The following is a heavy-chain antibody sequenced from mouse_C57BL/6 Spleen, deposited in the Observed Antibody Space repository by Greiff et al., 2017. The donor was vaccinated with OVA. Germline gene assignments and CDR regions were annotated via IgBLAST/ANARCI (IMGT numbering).Heavy chain of an antibody. CDR1: GYTFTSYG. CDR2: IYLGNGYT. CDR3: ARGYYDGRAMDY. J-gene: IGHJ4*01. Sequence: EVQLQQSGAELVRPGSSVKMSCKTSGYTFTSYGINWVKQRPGQGLGWIGYIYLGNGYTEYNEKFKGKATLTSDTSSSTAYMQLSSLTSEDSAIYFYARGYYDGRAMDYWGQGTSVTVSS. V-gene: IGHV1-58*01. D-gene: IGHD1-1*02.